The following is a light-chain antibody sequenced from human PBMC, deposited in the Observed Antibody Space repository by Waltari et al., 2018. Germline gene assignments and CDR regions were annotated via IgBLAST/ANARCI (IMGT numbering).Light chain of an antibody. J-gene: IGKJ4*01. V-gene: IGKV3-20*01. CDR2: DAS. CDR1: QSVSSSY. Sequence: EIVLTQSPGTLSLSPGERATLSCRASQSVSSSYLAWYQQKPGQAPRLLIYDASSRATGIPDSFSGSGSGTDFTLTINRLEPEDFAVYYCQQYHSSPPTFGGGTKVEIK. CDR3: QQYHSSPPT.